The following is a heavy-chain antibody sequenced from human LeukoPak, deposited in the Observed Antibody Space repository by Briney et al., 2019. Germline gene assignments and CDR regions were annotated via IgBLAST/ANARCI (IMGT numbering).Heavy chain of an antibody. CDR1: GFTFSDYY. D-gene: IGHD5-12*01. J-gene: IGHJ4*02. Sequence: GSLRLSCAASGFTFSDYYICWIRQAPGKGLEWVSYISGGATTISYADSVKGRFTISRDNSKNSLFLQMNGLRADDTAVYYCARALRGYSGYYDQWGQGTLVTVSS. CDR3: ARALRGYSGYYDQ. V-gene: IGHV3-11*01. CDR2: ISGGATTI.